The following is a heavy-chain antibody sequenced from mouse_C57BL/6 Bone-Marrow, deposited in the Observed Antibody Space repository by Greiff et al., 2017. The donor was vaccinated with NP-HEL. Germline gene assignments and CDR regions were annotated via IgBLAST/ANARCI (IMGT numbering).Heavy chain of an antibody. CDR2: ISSGGDYI. Sequence: EVQGVESGEGLVKPGGSLKLSCAASGFTFSSYAMSWVRQTPEKRLEWVAYISSGGDYIYYADTVKGRFTISRDNARNTLYLQMSSLKSEDTAMYYCTRVYYYGSSYVNWGQGTLVTVSA. J-gene: IGHJ3*01. D-gene: IGHD1-1*01. V-gene: IGHV5-9-1*02. CDR3: TRVYYYGSSYVN. CDR1: GFTFSSYA.